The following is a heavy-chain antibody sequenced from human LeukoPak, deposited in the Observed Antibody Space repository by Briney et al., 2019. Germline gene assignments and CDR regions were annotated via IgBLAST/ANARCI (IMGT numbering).Heavy chain of an antibody. CDR1: GFTFSSYG. Sequence: GGSLRLSCAASGFTFSSYGTHWVRQAPGKGLEWVAVIWYDGSNKYYADSVKGRFTISRDNSKNTLYLQMNSLRAEDTAVYYCARGGQWRNYYYYYMDVWGKGTTVTVSS. D-gene: IGHD6-19*01. CDR3: ARGGQWRNYYYYYMDV. CDR2: IWYDGSNK. V-gene: IGHV3-33*01. J-gene: IGHJ6*03.